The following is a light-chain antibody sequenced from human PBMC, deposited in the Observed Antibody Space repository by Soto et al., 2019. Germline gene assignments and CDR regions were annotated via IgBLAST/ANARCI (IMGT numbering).Light chain of an antibody. J-gene: IGKJ3*01. CDR3: QQYGSSPLFT. Sequence: EIVLTQYPGTLSLSPGERATLYCRASQSVSSSYLAWYQQKPGQAPRLLIYGASSRATGIPDRFSGSGSGTDFTLTISRLEPEDFAVYYCQQYGSSPLFTFGPGTKVDIK. V-gene: IGKV3-20*01. CDR2: GAS. CDR1: QSVSSSY.